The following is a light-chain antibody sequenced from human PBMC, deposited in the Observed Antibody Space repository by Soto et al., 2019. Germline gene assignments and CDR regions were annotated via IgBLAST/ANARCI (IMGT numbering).Light chain of an antibody. CDR1: RAISNY. Sequence: EMTQSTSSLSASVGDSSTIACRASRAISNYLNWFQQKPGKAPKLLVYGASNLQGGVPSRISGSGSGTDFSLTISSLQPEDFATYYCQQTYSTPQRFGQGA. J-gene: IGKJ1*01. CDR3: QQTYSTPQR. V-gene: IGKV1-39*01. CDR2: GAS.